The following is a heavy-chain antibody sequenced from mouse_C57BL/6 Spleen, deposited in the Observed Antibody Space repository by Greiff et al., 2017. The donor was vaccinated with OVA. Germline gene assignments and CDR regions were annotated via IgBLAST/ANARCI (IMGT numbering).Heavy chain of an antibody. J-gene: IGHJ2*01. CDR1: GYTFTSYW. D-gene: IGHD3-2*02. CDR3: ARRAQATNFDY. Sequence: VPLQQPGAELVKPGASVKLSCKASGYTFTSYWMQWVKQRPGQGLEWIGEIDPSDSYTNYNQKFKGKATLTVDTSSSTAYMQLSSLTSEDSAVYYCARRAQATNFDYWGQGTTLTVSS. CDR2: IDPSDSYT. V-gene: IGHV1-50*01.